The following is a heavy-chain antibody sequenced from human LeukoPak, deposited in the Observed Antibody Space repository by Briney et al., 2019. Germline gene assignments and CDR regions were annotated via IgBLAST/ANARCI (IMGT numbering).Heavy chain of an antibody. Sequence: SETLSLTCTVSGDSITSGSYYWGWIRQTPEKGLEWIGDIYSSGTTSFNPSLKSRVTMSVDTSKNQFSLKLSSVTAADTAVYYCARDQLSGSYSPWFDPWGQGTLVTVSS. CDR1: GDSITSGSYY. J-gene: IGHJ5*02. V-gene: IGHV4-39*07. D-gene: IGHD1-26*01. CDR2: IYSSGTT. CDR3: ARDQLSGSYSPWFDP.